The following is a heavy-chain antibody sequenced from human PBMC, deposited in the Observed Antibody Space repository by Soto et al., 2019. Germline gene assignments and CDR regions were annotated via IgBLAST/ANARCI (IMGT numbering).Heavy chain of an antibody. CDR2: ISSYTGKA. CDR3: ARDQRYYGSGSYYSDN. Sequence: QVQLVQSGPEVKKPGASVKVSCKASGYTFISYGISWVRQAPGQGLEWMGWISSYTGKADYAQNFQGRVTMTTETSTNTAYMELRSLKSDDTAFYYCARDQRYYGSGSYYSDNWGQGTLVSVSS. D-gene: IGHD3-10*01. V-gene: IGHV1-18*04. CDR1: GYTFISYG. J-gene: IGHJ4*02.